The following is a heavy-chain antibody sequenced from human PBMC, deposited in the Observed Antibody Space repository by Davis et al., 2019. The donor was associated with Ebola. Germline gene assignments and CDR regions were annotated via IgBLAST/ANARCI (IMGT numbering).Heavy chain of an antibody. CDR2: ISSDSDYI. V-gene: IGHV3-21*01. Sequence: GESLKISCAASGFTFSTYSMSWVRQAPGKGLEWVSSISSDSDYIYYADSAKGRFTISRDNAKNSLYLQMNSLRAEDTAVYYCARGRTWGIPDYWGQGTLVTVSS. CDR3: ARGRTWGIPDY. J-gene: IGHJ4*02. CDR1: GFTFSTYS. D-gene: IGHD7-27*01.